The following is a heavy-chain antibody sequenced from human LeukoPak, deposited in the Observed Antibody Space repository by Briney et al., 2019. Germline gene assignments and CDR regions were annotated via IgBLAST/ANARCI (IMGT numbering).Heavy chain of an antibody. D-gene: IGHD3-10*01. V-gene: IGHV1-3*01. CDR3: ARESGSYYGFDY. Sequence: ASVKVSCKASGYTFTSYAMHWVRQAPGQRLEWMGWINAGNGNAKYSQKFQGRVTITRDTSASTAYMELSSLRSEDTAVYYCARESGSYYGFDYWGQGTLVPVSS. CDR2: INAGNGNA. J-gene: IGHJ4*02. CDR1: GYTFTSYA.